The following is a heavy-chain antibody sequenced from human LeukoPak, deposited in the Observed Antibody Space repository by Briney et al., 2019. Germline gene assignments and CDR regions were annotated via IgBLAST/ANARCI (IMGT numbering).Heavy chain of an antibody. CDR1: GGSFSGYY. Sequence: SETLSLTCAVYGGSFSGYYWSWIRQPPGKGLEWIGEINHSRSTNYNPSLKSRVTISVDTSKNQFSLKLSSVTAADTAVYYCARGYCSSTSCYTRAPRYYYYMDVWGKGTTVTVSS. CDR3: ARGYCSSTSCYTRAPRYYYYMDV. D-gene: IGHD2-2*02. CDR2: INHSRST. V-gene: IGHV4-34*01. J-gene: IGHJ6*03.